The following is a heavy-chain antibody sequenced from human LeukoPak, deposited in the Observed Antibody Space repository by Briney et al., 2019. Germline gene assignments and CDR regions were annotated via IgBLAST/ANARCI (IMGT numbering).Heavy chain of an antibody. CDR1: GFTFSSYG. CDR3: ARFRGVRGLNYYYGMDV. Sequence: GGSLRLSCAASGFTFSSYGMHWVRQAPGKGLEWVAVIWYDGSNKYYADSVKGRFTISRDNSKNTLYLQMNSLRAEDTAVYYCARFRGVRGLNYYYGMDVWGQGTTVTVSS. V-gene: IGHV3-33*01. CDR2: IWYDGSNK. D-gene: IGHD3-10*01. J-gene: IGHJ6*02.